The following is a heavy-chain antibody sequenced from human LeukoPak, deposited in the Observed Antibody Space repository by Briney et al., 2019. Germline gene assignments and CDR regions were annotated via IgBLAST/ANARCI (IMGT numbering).Heavy chain of an antibody. V-gene: IGHV3-23*01. CDR1: GFTFSSYA. D-gene: IGHD3-9*01. J-gene: IGHJ6*02. CDR2: ISGSGGST. CDR3: ARDAHVLRYFDWFPMDYYYGMDV. Sequence: GGSLRLSCAASGFTFSSYAMSWVRQAPGKGLEWVSAISGSGGSTYYADSVKGRFTISRDNSKNTLYLQMNSLRAEDTAVYYCARDAHVLRYFDWFPMDYYYGMDVWGQGTTVTVSS.